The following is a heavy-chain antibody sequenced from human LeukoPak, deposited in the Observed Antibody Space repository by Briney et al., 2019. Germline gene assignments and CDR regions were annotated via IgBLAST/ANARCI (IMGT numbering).Heavy chain of an antibody. Sequence: SETLSLTCTVSGYSISSGYYWIWIRQPPGQALEWIATINHSGSTYYKPSLKSRVSISVDTSKNQFSLKLSSVAAADTAVYYCARYRGTSTSGSFYFDYWGQGTLVTVSS. CDR2: INHSGST. CDR1: GYSISSGYY. V-gene: IGHV4-38-2*02. J-gene: IGHJ4*02. CDR3: ARYRGTSTSGSFYFDY. D-gene: IGHD3-10*01.